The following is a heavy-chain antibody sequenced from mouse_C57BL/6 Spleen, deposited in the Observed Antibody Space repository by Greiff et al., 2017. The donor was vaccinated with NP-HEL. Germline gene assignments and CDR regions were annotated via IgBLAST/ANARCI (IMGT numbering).Heavy chain of an antibody. V-gene: IGHV3-6*01. Sequence: DVQLQESGPGLVKPSQSLSLTCSVTGYSITSGYYWNWIRQFPGNKLEWMGYISYDGSNNYNPSLKNRISITRDTSKNQFFLKLNSVTTEDTATYYCVRAATVVDWYFDVWGTGTTVTVSS. CDR1: GYSITSGYY. D-gene: IGHD1-1*01. J-gene: IGHJ1*03. CDR2: ISYDGSN. CDR3: VRAATVVDWYFDV.